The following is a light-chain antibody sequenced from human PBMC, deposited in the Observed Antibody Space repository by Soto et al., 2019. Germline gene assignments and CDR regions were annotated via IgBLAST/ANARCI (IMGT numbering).Light chain of an antibody. V-gene: IGLV2-14*01. CDR3: SSYTSSTTLV. J-gene: IGLJ2*01. CDR1: SSDVGAYKS. CDR2: EVT. Sequence: QSALTQPASLSGSPGQSITISCTGTSSDVGAYKSVSWYQQHPGKAPRLMIYEVTNRPSGVSNRFSGSKSGNTASLTISGLQAEDEADYYCSSYTSSTTLVFGGGTQLTVL.